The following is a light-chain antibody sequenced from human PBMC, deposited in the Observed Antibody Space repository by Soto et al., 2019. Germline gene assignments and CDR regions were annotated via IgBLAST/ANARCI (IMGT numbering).Light chain of an antibody. CDR3: LLVYSGAVV. CDR1: TGAVTSGHY. CDR2: DTS. Sequence: QAVVTQEPSLTVSPGGTVTITCGSNTGAVTSGHYPYWFQQKPGQAPTTLIYDTSNKYSWTPARFSGSLLGGKAALTLSGAQPEDEADYYCLLVYSGAVVFGGGTKLTVL. V-gene: IGLV7-46*01. J-gene: IGLJ3*02.